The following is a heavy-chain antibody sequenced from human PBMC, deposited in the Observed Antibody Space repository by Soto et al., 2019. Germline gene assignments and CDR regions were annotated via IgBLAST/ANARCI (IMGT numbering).Heavy chain of an antibody. Sequence: EVQLLESGGGLVQPGGSLRLSCAASGFSFSSYAMKWVRQAPGKGLEWVSLIGESGTPICYADSVKGRFSISRDNSGNTLFLEMYSLRAEDTAVYYCARYIPGVRYYGMDVWGQGTTVIVSS. CDR3: ARYIPGVRYYGMDV. D-gene: IGHD2-2*01. CDR2: IGESGTPI. CDR1: GFSFSSYA. J-gene: IGHJ6*02. V-gene: IGHV3-23*01.